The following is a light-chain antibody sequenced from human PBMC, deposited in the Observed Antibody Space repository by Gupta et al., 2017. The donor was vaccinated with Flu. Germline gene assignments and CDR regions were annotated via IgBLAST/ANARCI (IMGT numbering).Light chain of an antibody. CDR3: QQRNTWPRT. J-gene: IGKJ2*01. Sequence: PDTLSLSPGERATLSCRASQSVSSYLAWYQQKPGQAPRLLIYDASNRATGIPARFSGSGSGTDFILTISSLEPEDFAVYYCQQRNTWPRTFGQGTKVEIK. CDR2: DAS. CDR1: QSVSSY. V-gene: IGKV3-11*01.